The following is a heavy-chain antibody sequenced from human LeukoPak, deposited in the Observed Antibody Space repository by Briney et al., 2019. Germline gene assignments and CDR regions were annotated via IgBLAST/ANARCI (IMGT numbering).Heavy chain of an antibody. Sequence: GGSLRLSCAASGFTFSGSAMHWVRQASGKGREWVGRIRSKANSYATAYAASVKGRFTISRDDSKNTAYLQMNSLKTEDTDVYYCTRLDVWGSYRTDAFDIWGQGTMVTVSS. D-gene: IGHD3-16*02. CDR1: GFTFSGSA. V-gene: IGHV3-73*01. J-gene: IGHJ3*02. CDR3: TRLDVWGSYRTDAFDI. CDR2: IRSKANSYAT.